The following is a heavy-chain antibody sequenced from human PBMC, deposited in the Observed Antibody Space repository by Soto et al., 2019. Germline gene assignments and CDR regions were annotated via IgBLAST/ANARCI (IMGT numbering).Heavy chain of an antibody. Sequence: GGSLRLSCAASGFTFSSYGMHWVRQAPGKGLEWVAVISYDGSNKYYADSVKGRFTISRDNSKNTLYLQMNSLRAEDTAVYYCAKVWPDSSSWYRYYYYYGMDVWGQGTRVTVSS. CDR1: GFTFSSYG. CDR3: AKVWPDSSSWYRYYYYYGMDV. D-gene: IGHD6-13*01. CDR2: ISYDGSNK. J-gene: IGHJ6*02. V-gene: IGHV3-30*18.